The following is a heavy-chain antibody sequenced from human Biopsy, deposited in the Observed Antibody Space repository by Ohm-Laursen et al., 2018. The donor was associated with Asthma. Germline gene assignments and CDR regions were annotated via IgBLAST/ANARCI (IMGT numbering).Heavy chain of an antibody. CDR2: ISYDGSIT. V-gene: IGHV3-30*03. CDR3: GIVVAANPFQGDC. CDR1: GFAFRSYA. D-gene: IGHD2-15*01. Sequence: SLRLSCSASGFAFRSYAMNWVRQAPGKGLEWVAVISYDGSITHYADSVKGRFTISRDNSKNTVYLDKSSLRIEDTAVFYCGIVVAANPFQGDCWGQGTLVTVSS. J-gene: IGHJ4*02.